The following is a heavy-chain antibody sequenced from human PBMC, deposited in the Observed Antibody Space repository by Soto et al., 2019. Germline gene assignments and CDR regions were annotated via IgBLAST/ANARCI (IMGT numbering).Heavy chain of an antibody. J-gene: IGHJ6*03. V-gene: IGHV6-1*01. CDR2: TNYRSKWYN. Sequence: WIKKTPSRGLEWLGRTNYRSKWYNDYAVSVKSRITISPDTSKNQFSLQLNSVTPEDTAVYYCARGVTIFGVVIAMRGDYYFLAVLGKGTTVTVTS. CDR3: ARGVTIFGVVIAMRGDYYFLAV. D-gene: IGHD3-3*01.